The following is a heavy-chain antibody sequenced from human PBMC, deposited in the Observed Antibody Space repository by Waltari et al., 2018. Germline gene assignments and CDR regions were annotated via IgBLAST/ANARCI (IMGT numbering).Heavy chain of an antibody. CDR2: INAGNGNT. Sequence: QVQLVQSGAEVKKPGASVKVSCKASGYTFTSYAMHWVRQAPGQRLEWMGWINAGNGNTKYAQKFQGRVTITRAPSASTAYMELSSLRAEDTAVYYCASPEAVAGYFDYWGQGTLVTVSS. J-gene: IGHJ4*02. V-gene: IGHV1-3*01. D-gene: IGHD6-19*01. CDR1: GYTFTSYA. CDR3: ASPEAVAGYFDY.